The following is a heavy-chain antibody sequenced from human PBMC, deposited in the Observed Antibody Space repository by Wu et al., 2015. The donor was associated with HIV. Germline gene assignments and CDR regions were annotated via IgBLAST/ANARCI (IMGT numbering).Heavy chain of an antibody. D-gene: IGHD2-2*01. J-gene: IGHJ3*02. V-gene: IGHV1-69*12. CDR1: GGTFSSYA. CDR2: IIPIFGTA. Sequence: QVQLVQSGAEVKKPGSSVKVSCKASGGTFSSYAISWVRQAPGQGLEWMGGIIPIFGTANYAQKFQGRVTITADESTSTAYMELSSLRSEDTAVYYCARGTLRANPGLGYCSSTSCYAFAFDIWGQGTMVTVSS. CDR3: ARGTLRANPGLGYCSSTSCYAFAFDI.